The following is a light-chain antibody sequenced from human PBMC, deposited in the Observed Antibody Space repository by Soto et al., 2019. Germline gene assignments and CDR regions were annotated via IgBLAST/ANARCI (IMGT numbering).Light chain of an antibody. CDR2: RNN. J-gene: IGLJ2*01. CDR3: TVWDDSLRGRL. V-gene: IGLV1-47*01. Sequence: VLTQPPSASGTPGQRVTISCSGSSSNIESNFVYWYQQFPGTAPRLLIYRNNQRPSGVPDRLSGSKSGTSASLAISALRSEDEADYYCTVWDDSLRGRLFGGGTKLTVL. CDR1: SSNIESNF.